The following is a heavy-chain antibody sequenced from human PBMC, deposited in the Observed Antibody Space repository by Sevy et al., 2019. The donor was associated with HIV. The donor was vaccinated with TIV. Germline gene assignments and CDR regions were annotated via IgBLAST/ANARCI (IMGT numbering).Heavy chain of an antibody. Sequence: SETLSLTCTVSGGSISSSTYYWGWIRQPPGKGLEWIGSIYYSGSTYYNPSLKSRVTISVDTSKNQFSLKLSSVTAADTAVYYCARISYRWLQIGAFDIWGQGTMVTVSS. J-gene: IGHJ3*02. CDR3: ARISYRWLQIGAFDI. V-gene: IGHV4-39*01. CDR1: GGSISSSTYY. D-gene: IGHD5-12*01. CDR2: IYYSGST.